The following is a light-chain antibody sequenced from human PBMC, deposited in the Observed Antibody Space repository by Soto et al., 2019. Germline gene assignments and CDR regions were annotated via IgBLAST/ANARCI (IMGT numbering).Light chain of an antibody. CDR2: KAS. Sequence: DIQISQSPSTLSGSVGDRVTITCRASQTISSWLAWYQQKPGKAPKLLIYKASTLKSGVPSRFSGSGSGTEYTLTISSLQPDDFATYYCQQYNSYSEAFGQGTKV. CDR3: QQYNSYSEA. CDR1: QTISSW. V-gene: IGKV1-5*03. J-gene: IGKJ1*01.